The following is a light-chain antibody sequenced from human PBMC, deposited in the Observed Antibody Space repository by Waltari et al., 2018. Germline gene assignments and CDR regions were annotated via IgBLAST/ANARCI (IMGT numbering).Light chain of an antibody. CDR2: KAS. V-gene: IGKV1-39*02. CDR1: ENVNNY. CDR3: HNGYDIPYS. J-gene: IGKJ2*03. Sequence: DIQMTQSPSSLSASVGDKVTITCRASENVNNYLNWYQQKPGKAPNLLIYKASTLQNGVPSRFSGSGSGTEYTFTISRLQSEDAAIYFCHNGYDIPYSFGRGTKVEI.